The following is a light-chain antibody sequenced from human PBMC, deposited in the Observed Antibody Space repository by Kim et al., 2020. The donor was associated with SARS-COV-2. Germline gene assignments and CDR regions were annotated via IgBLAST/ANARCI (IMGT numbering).Light chain of an antibody. J-gene: IGKJ1*01. Sequence: LSASVGDTVILTCRASQSISMWLAWYQQKPGKAPKLLIYDASKLESGVPSRFSGSGSGTDFTLTISSLQPDDFATYYCQQYKTYSFGQGTKVDIK. V-gene: IGKV1-5*01. CDR1: QSISMW. CDR2: DAS. CDR3: QQYKTYS.